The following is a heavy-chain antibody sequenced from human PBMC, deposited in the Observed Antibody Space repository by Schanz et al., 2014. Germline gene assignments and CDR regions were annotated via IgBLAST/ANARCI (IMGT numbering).Heavy chain of an antibody. CDR1: GFTFSSHW. D-gene: IGHD5-12*01. J-gene: IGHJ4*02. Sequence: EVQLVQSGGGLVQPGGSLRLSCAASGFTFSSHWMHWVRQDPGKGLVWVARIKSDGSSTSYADSVTGRFTISRDNAKNTLYLQMNSLRAEDTAVYYCARKVVATIGGYYDNWGQGTLVTVSS. CDR2: IKSDGSST. CDR3: ARKVVATIGGYYDN. V-gene: IGHV3-74*01.